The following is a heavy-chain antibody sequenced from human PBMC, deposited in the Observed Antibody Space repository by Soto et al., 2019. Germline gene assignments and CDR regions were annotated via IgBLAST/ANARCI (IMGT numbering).Heavy chain of an antibody. Sequence: GGSLRLSCAASGFTFSRNAMHWVRQAPGKGLEWVVIISSDGSNKYYADSVKGRFTISRDNSKNTVYLQMNSLRAEDTAVYYCAREVAAPSDYYYGLDVWGQGTTVTAP. CDR1: GFTFSRNA. J-gene: IGHJ6*02. V-gene: IGHV3-30-3*01. CDR3: AREVAAPSDYYYGLDV. D-gene: IGHD2-15*01. CDR2: ISSDGSNK.